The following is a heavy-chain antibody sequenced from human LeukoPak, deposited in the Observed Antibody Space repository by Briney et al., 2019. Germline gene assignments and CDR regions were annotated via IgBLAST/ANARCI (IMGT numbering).Heavy chain of an antibody. CDR2: INHSGST. Sequence: SETLSLTCAVYGGSFSGYYWSWIRQPPGKGLEWVGEINHSGSTNYNPSLKSRVTISVDTSKNQFSLKLSSVTAADTAVYYCAGTLSWERNSSSPHYWGQGTLVTVSS. CDR1: GGSFSGYY. V-gene: IGHV4-34*01. J-gene: IGHJ4*02. D-gene: IGHD6-13*01. CDR3: AGTLSWERNSSSPHY.